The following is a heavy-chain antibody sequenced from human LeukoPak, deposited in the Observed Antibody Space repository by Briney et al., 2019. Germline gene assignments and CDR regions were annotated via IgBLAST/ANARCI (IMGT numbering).Heavy chain of an antibody. Sequence: GGSLRLSCAASGFTFDDYAMHWVRQAPGKGLEWVSGISWNSGSIGYADSVKGRFTISRDNAKNSLYLQMNSLRAEDTALYYCARVMVRGYWYFDLWGRGTLVTVSS. CDR3: ARVMVRGYWYFDL. V-gene: IGHV3-9*01. D-gene: IGHD3-10*01. CDR1: GFTFDDYA. J-gene: IGHJ2*01. CDR2: ISWNSGSI.